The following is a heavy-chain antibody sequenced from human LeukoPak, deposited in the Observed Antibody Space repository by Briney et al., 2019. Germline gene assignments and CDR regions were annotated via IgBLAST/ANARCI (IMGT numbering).Heavy chain of an antibody. CDR3: AKAPGVSIDY. CDR2: TSHDGDNK. V-gene: IGHV3-30-3*01. D-gene: IGHD3-10*01. CDR1: GFTFSRHA. Sequence: GGSLRLSCAASGFTFSRHAMHWVRQAAGKGLEWVAVTSHDGDNKHYADSVKGRFTISRDNSKNTLYLQMNSLRPEDTAVYYCAKAPGVSIDYWGQGTLVTVSS. J-gene: IGHJ4*02.